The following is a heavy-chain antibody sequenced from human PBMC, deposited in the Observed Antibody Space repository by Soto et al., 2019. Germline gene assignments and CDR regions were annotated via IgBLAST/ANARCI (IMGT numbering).Heavy chain of an antibody. J-gene: IGHJ4*02. Sequence: RLSCAASGFTFSSYGMHWVRQAPGKGLEWVAVIWYDGSNKYYADSVKGRFTISRDNSKNTLYLQMNSLRAEDTAVYYCARGRGYSSSWSIYYFDFWGQGTQVTVSS. CDR2: IWYDGSNK. V-gene: IGHV3-33*01. CDR1: GFTFSSYG. D-gene: IGHD6-13*01. CDR3: ARGRGYSSSWSIYYFDF.